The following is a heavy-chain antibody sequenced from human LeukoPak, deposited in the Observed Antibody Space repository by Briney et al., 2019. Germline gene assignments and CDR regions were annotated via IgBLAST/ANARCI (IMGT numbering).Heavy chain of an antibody. CDR1: GFTFDDYA. CDR3: AKDSAAAGTNYFDY. D-gene: IGHD6-13*01. J-gene: IGHJ4*02. V-gene: IGHV3-9*01. CDR2: ISWNSGSI. Sequence: PGRSLRLSCAASGFTFDDYAMHWVRQAPGKGLEWVSGISWNSGSIGYADSVKGRFTISRDNAKNSLYLQMNSLRAEDTALYYCAKDSAAAGTNYFDYWGQGTLVTVSS.